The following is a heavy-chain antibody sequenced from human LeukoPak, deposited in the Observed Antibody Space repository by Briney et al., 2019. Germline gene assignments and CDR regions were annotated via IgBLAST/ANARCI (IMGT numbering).Heavy chain of an antibody. CDR2: IYYSGST. CDR1: GGSISGSSYY. D-gene: IGHD1-14*01. J-gene: IGHJ4*02. V-gene: IGHV4-39*01. Sequence: PSETLSLTCIVSGGSISGSSYYWGWIRQPPGKGLEWIGSIYYSGSTYYNPSLKSRVTISVDTSKNQFSLRLNSVTAADTAVYYCARTYKFLEDYWGQGTLVTVSS. CDR3: ARTYKFLEDY.